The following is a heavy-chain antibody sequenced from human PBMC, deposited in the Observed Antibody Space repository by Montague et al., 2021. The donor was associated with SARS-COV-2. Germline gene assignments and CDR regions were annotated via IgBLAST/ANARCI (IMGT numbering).Heavy chain of an antibody. CDR3: ARSRITMVRGVIPDY. D-gene: IGHD3-10*01. V-gene: IGHV4-39*01. CDR2: IYYSGST. CDR1: GGSISSSSYY. Sequence: SETLSLTCTVSGGSISSSSYYWGWIRQPPGKGLEWIGSIYYSGSTYYDPSLKSRVTISVDTSKNQFPLKLSSVTAADTAVYYCARSRITMVRGVIPDYWGQGTLVTVSS. J-gene: IGHJ4*02.